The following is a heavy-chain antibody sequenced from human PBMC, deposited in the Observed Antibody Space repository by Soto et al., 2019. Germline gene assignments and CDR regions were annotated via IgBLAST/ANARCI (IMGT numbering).Heavy chain of an antibody. Sequence: GVPLRLSCAASGFPCSSNGMHWVRQAPGKELEGVAVIWYDGSNKYYADTVKGRFTISRDNSKNTLYLQMNSLRAEDTAVYYFVKGRSAYDILTGTLYGMDVWGQGTTVTVSS. CDR1: GFPCSSNG. CDR3: VKGRSAYDILTGTLYGMDV. V-gene: IGHV3-33*01. J-gene: IGHJ6*02. CDR2: IWYDGSNK. D-gene: IGHD3-9*01.